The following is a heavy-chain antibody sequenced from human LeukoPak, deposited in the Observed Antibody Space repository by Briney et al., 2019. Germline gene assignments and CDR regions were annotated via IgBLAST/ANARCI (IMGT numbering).Heavy chain of an antibody. CDR2: IISKTEIGKT. D-gene: IGHD3-9*01. J-gene: IGHJ4*02. CDR3: TTVLTAYYDILTGYYYFDY. Sequence: GGSRRLSCAASGFTFSNAWMSWVRQAPGKGLEWVGRIISKTEIGKTDYAAPVKGRFNISRDDSKNTLYLQMNSLKTEDTAVYYCTTVLTAYYDILTGYYYFDYWGQGTLVTVSS. CDR1: GFTFSNAW. V-gene: IGHV3-15*01.